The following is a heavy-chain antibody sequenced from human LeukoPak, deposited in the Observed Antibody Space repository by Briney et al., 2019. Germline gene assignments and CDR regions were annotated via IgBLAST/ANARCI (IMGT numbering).Heavy chain of an antibody. Sequence: GGSLRLSCAASGFTFSSYGMHWVRQAPGKGLEWVADISYDGSNKYYADSVKGRFTTSRDNSENTLFLQMSSLRAEDTAIYYCARDTTDCGGDCFQGYWGQGTLVTVSS. CDR2: ISYDGSNK. V-gene: IGHV3-30*03. CDR1: GFTFSSYG. D-gene: IGHD2-21*02. J-gene: IGHJ4*02. CDR3: ARDTTDCGGDCFQGY.